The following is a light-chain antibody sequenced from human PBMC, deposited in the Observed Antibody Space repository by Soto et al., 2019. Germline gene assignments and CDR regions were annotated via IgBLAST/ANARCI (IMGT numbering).Light chain of an antibody. Sequence: EIVLTQPPATLSSFPGDRVTLSCRASQYINTRLAWYQHRPGQAPRLLIYQTSIRAAGIPARFSASGSGTDFTLTISDVQPEDFALYYCHQRQSWPRTFGQGTKVDNK. V-gene: IGKV3-11*01. CDR1: QYINTR. CDR3: HQRQSWPRT. J-gene: IGKJ1*01. CDR2: QTS.